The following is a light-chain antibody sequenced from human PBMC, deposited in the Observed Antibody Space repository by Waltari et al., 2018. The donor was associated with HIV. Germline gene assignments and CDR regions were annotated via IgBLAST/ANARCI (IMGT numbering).Light chain of an antibody. CDR3: AAWDDSLSGLWV. V-gene: IGLV1-47*01. CDR2: RNN. Sequence: QSVLTQPPSASGTPGQRVTISCSGSSSNIGSNYVYWYQQLPGTAPKLLIHRNNQWPSGVPDRFSGSKSGTSASLAISGLRSEDEADYYCAAWDDSLSGLWVFGGGTKLTVL. J-gene: IGLJ3*02. CDR1: SSNIGSNY.